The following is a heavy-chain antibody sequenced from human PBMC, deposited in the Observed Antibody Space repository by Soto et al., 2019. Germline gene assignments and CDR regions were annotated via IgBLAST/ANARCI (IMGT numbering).Heavy chain of an antibody. CDR2: IYYSGST. V-gene: IGHV4-39*01. Sequence: QLQLQESGPGLVRPSETLSLTCTVSGGSISSTTYYWGWIRQPPGKGLEWIGSIYYSGSTYYNPSLKGRVTMSVDTSKNQFSLKVTSVTATDTAVYYCARQWAQDFNDYWGQGTLVTVSS. D-gene: IGHD1-26*01. J-gene: IGHJ4*02. CDR3: ARQWAQDFNDY. CDR1: GGSISSTTYY.